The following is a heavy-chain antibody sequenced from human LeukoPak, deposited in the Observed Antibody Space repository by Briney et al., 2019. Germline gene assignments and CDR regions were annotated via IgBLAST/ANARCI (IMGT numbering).Heavy chain of an antibody. J-gene: IGHJ5*02. V-gene: IGHV4-39*01. D-gene: IGHD6-13*01. Sequence: SETLSLTCIVSGGSIMSSSYHWGWIRQPPGKGLEWIGTISYSGSTYYNPSLKSRVTIFVDTSKNQFSLKLSSVTAADTAVFYCAGRIAVAGGWFDPWGQGTLVTVSS. CDR2: ISYSGST. CDR1: GGSIMSSSYH. CDR3: AGRIAVAGGWFDP.